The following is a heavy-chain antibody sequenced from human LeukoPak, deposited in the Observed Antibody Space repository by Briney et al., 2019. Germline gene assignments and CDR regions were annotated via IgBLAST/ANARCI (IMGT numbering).Heavy chain of an antibody. CDR1: GFTFSDYY. Sequence: GGSLRLSCAASGFTFSDYYMSWIRQAPGKGLEWVSYISSSGSTIYYADSVKGRFTISRDNAKNSLYLQMNSLRAEDTAVYYCASQMGGYSYGYDGMDVWRQGTTVTVSS. CDR3: ASQMGGYSYGYDGMDV. J-gene: IGHJ6*02. V-gene: IGHV3-11*01. CDR2: ISSSGSTI. D-gene: IGHD5-18*01.